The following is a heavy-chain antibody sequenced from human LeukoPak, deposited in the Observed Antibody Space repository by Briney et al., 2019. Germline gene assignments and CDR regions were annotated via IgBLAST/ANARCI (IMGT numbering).Heavy chain of an antibody. CDR2: ISGSGGNT. V-gene: IGHV3-23*01. CDR1: GFTFSSYE. Sequence: GGSLRLSCAASGFTFSSYEMNWVRQAPGKGLEWASSISGSGGNTYYADSVKGRFTISRDNSKNTLYLQMDSLTAEDTAVYYCTRKGSQWDFLVDYWGQGTRVAVSP. CDR3: TRKGSQWDFLVDY. D-gene: IGHD2/OR15-2a*01. J-gene: IGHJ4*02.